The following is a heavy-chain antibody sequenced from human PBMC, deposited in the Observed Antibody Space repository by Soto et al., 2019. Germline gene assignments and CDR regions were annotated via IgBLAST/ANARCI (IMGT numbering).Heavy chain of an antibody. CDR1: GFTFSSYA. CDR2: ISGSGGST. V-gene: IGHV3-23*01. CDR3: AKLGYYDSSAATDS. J-gene: IGHJ4*02. Sequence: GGSLRLSCAASGFTFSSYAMSWVRQAPGKGLEWVSAISGSGGSTYYADSVKGRFTISRDNSKNTLYLQMNSLRAEDTAVYYCAKLGYYDSSAATDSWGQGTLVTVSS. D-gene: IGHD3-22*01.